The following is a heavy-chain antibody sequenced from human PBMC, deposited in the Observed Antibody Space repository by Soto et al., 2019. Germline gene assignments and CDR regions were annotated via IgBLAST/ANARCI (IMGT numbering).Heavy chain of an antibody. CDR3: TRNWRGGWCSSDF. D-gene: IGHD6-19*01. Sequence: EVQLVESGGGLEQPGRSLRLSCTASGFSFGDYVMSWVRQAPGKGLEWVGLVRTNTYGASTHYAASVKGRFIISMDDSKTIVSLQMNSRKTEDTAVYYCTRNWRGGWCSSDFWGQGTLVTVSS. J-gene: IGHJ4*02. CDR1: GFSFGDYV. V-gene: IGHV3-49*04. CDR2: VRTNTYGAST.